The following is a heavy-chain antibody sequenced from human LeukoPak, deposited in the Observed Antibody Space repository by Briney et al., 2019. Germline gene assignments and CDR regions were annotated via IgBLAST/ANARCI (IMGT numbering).Heavy chain of an antibody. D-gene: IGHD2-15*01. CDR1: GGSISSSSYY. Sequence: SETLSLTCTVSGGSISSSSYYWGWIRQPPGKGLEWIGSIYYSGSTYYNPSLKSRVTISVDTSKNQFSLKLSSVTAADTAVYYCAGDLRAAQWNWFDPWGQGTLVTVSS. V-gene: IGHV4-39*07. CDR2: IYYSGST. J-gene: IGHJ5*02. CDR3: AGDLRAAQWNWFDP.